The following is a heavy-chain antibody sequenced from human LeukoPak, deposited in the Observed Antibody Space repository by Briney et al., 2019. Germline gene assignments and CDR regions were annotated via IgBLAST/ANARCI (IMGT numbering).Heavy chain of an antibody. J-gene: IGHJ5*02. Sequence: SETLSLTCTVSGGSISSYYWSRLRQPPGKGLEWIGYIYYSGSTNYNPSLKSRVTISVDTSENQFSLKLSSVTAADTAVYYCARVGGYCSSTSCLNWFDPWGQGTLVTVSS. CDR1: GGSISSYY. V-gene: IGHV4-59*01. CDR3: ARVGGYCSSTSCLNWFDP. CDR2: IYYSGST. D-gene: IGHD2-2*01.